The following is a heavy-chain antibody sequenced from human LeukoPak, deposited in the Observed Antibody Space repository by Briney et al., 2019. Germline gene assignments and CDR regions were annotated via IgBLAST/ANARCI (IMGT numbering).Heavy chain of an antibody. CDR1: GGSISSSNW. J-gene: IGHJ4*02. D-gene: IGHD3-9*01. CDR3: ARGGGTTGYYAYLFDY. CDR2: IYHSGST. V-gene: IGHV4-4*02. Sequence: SETLSLTCAVSGGSISSSNWWSWVRQPPGKGLEWIGEIYHSGSTNYNPSLKSRVTISVDKSKNQFSLKLSSVTAADTAVYYCARGGGTTGYYAYLFDYWGQGTLVTVSS.